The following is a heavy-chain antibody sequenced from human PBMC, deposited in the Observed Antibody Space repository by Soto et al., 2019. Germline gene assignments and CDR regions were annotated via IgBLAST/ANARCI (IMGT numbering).Heavy chain of an antibody. V-gene: IGHV3-23*01. CDR1: GFNFSTYA. CDR3: AKDHYYYGSGSYKRAYGMDV. Sequence: GGSLRLSCASSGFNFSTYAIHWVRQAPGKGLEWVASAISGSGGNKYYADSVKGRFTISRDNSKNTLYLQMNSLRAEDTAVYYCAKDHYYYGSGSYKRAYGMDVWGQGTTVTVSS. CDR2: ISGSGGNK. J-gene: IGHJ6*02. D-gene: IGHD3-10*01.